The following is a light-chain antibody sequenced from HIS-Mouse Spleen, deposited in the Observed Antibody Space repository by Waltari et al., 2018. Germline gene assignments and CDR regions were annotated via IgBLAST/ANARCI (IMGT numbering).Light chain of an antibody. CDR2: EDS. J-gene: IGLJ2*01. CDR3: YSTDSSGNHRV. CDR1: ALPKKY. Sequence: YELTQPPSVSVSPGQTARITCPGDALPKKYSYSYQQKSGQAPVLVIYEDSKRPSGIPERFSGSSSGTMATLTISGAQVEDEADYYCYSTDSSGNHRVFGGGTKLTVL. V-gene: IGLV3-10*01.